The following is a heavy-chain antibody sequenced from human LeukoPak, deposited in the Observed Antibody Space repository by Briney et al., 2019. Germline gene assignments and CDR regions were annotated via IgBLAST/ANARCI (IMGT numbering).Heavy chain of an antibody. CDR2: INHSGST. CDR1: GGSFSGYY. V-gene: IGHV4-34*01. D-gene: IGHD3-9*01. CDR3: ARGVRYFDWLSYFDY. J-gene: IGHJ4*02. Sequence: SETLSLTCAVYGGSFSGYYWSWIRQPPGKGLEWIGEINHSGSTNYNPSLKSRVTISVDTSKNQFSLKLSSVTAADTAVYYCARGVRYFDWLSYFDYWGQGTLVTVSS.